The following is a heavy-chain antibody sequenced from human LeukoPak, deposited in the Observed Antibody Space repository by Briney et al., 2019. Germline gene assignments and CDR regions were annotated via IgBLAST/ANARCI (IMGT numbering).Heavy chain of an antibody. CDR3: ARDPHDYIGP. CDR1: GFTFSSYS. CDR2: ISSSSSYI. D-gene: IGHD4-11*01. Sequence: GGSLRLSCAASGFTFSSYSMNWVRPAPGKGLEWVLSISSSSSYIYYADSVKGRFTISRDNAKNSLYLQMKSLRAEDTAVYYCARDPHDYIGPWGQGTLVTVSS. V-gene: IGHV3-21*01. J-gene: IGHJ5*02.